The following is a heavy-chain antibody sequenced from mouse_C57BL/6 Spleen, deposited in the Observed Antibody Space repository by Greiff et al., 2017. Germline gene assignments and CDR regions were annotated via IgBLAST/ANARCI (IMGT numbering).Heavy chain of an antibody. J-gene: IGHJ2*01. CDR2: ISSGSSTI. Sequence: EVKLVESGGGLVKPGGSLKLSCAASGFTFSDYGMHWVRQAPGKGLEWVAYISSGSSTIYYADTVKGRFTLSRDNAKNTLFLQMTSLRSEDTAMYYCARRATVVAYYFDYWGQGTTLTVSS. D-gene: IGHD1-1*01. V-gene: IGHV5-17*01. CDR1: GFTFSDYG. CDR3: ARRATVVAYYFDY.